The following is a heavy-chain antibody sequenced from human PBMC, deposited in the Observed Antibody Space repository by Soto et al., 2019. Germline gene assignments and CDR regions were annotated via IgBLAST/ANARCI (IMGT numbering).Heavy chain of an antibody. CDR1: GFTFSTYA. D-gene: IGHD3-22*01. CDR2: ITASGGST. CDR3: AKIYDSSGYYYNV. J-gene: IGHJ4*02. V-gene: IGHV3-23*01. Sequence: LRLSCAASGFTFSTYAMSWVRQAPGKGLEWVSAITASGGSTYYADAVKGRFTISRDNSKNTLYLQMNSLRAEDTAVYYCAKIYDSSGYYYNVWGQGALVTVSS.